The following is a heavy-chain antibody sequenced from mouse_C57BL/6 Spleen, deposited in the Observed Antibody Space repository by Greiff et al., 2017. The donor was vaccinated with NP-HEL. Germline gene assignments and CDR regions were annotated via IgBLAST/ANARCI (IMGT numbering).Heavy chain of an antibody. Sequence: EVQLVESGGGLVKPGGSLKLSCAASGFTFSDYGMHWVRQAPEKGLEWVAYISSGSSTIYYADTVKVRFTISRDNAKNTLFLQMTSLRSEDTSMYYGARSYSNYVWYFDVWGTGTTVTVSS. CDR2: ISSGSSTI. J-gene: IGHJ1*03. CDR3: ARSYSNYVWYFDV. CDR1: GFTFSDYG. D-gene: IGHD2-5*01. V-gene: IGHV5-17*01.